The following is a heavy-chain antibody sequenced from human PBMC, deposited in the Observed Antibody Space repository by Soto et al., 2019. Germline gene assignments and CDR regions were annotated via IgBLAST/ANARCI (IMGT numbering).Heavy chain of an antibody. J-gene: IGHJ6*02. D-gene: IGHD2-2*01. Sequence: QVELVESGGGVVQPGRSLRLSCAASGFTFRNYAMHWVRQAPGNGLEWVAVISYDGSNKYYADSVKGRFTISRDNSKNTLYMQMHSLRAEDTAVYYGAKDLCSSSSCYYNYGMDVWGQGTTVTVSS. V-gene: IGHV3-30*18. CDR2: ISYDGSNK. CDR3: AKDLCSSSSCYYNYGMDV. CDR1: GFTFRNYA.